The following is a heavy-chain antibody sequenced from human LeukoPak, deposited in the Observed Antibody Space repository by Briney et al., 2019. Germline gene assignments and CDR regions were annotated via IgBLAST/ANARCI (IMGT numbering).Heavy chain of an antibody. CDR3: AKDYGDYGEYFDY. J-gene: IGHJ4*02. Sequence: PGGSLRLSCAASGFTFSSYGMHWVRQAPGKGLEWVAVIWYDGSNKYYADSVKGRFTISRDNSKNTLYLQMNSLRAEDTAVYYCAKDYGDYGEYFDYWGQGTLVTVSS. D-gene: IGHD4-17*01. CDR2: IWYDGSNK. V-gene: IGHV3-33*06. CDR1: GFTFSSYG.